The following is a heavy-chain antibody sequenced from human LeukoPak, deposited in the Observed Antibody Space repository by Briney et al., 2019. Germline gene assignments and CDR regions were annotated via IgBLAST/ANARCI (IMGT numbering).Heavy chain of an antibody. CDR1: GFTFSSDS. CDR2: ISSSSSYI. CDR3: ARDLGGGWYDAFDI. V-gene: IGHV3-21*01. Sequence: PGGSLRLSCAASGFTFSSDSMNWVRQAPGKGLEWVSSISSSSSYIYYADSVKGRFTISRDNAKNSLYLQMNSLRAEDTAVYYCARDLGGGWYDAFDIWGQGTMVTVSS. J-gene: IGHJ3*02. D-gene: IGHD6-19*01.